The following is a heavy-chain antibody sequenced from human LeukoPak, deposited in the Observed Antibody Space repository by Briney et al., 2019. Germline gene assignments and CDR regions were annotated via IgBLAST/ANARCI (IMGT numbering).Heavy chain of an antibody. V-gene: IGHV4-59*11. CDR2: IYYSGST. CDR3: ARVRGSYNIDY. Sequence: SETLSLTCTVSGGSISSHYWSWIRQPPGKELEWIGYIYYSGSTNYNPSLKSRVTISVDTSKNQFSLKLSSVTAADTAVYYCARVRGSYNIDYWGQGTLVTVSS. CDR1: GGSISSHY. D-gene: IGHD1-26*01. J-gene: IGHJ4*02.